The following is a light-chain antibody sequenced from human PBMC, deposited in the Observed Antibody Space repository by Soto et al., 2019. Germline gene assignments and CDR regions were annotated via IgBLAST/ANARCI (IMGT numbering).Light chain of an antibody. V-gene: IGKV3-20*01. CDR3: QQYGSSPRT. Sequence: EVVLTRSPATLSLSPGERATLSCRASQSVSSSYLAWYQQKPGQAPRLLIYGASSRATGIPDRFSGSGSVTDFTLTISRLEPEDFAVYYCQQYGSSPRTFGQGTKVDIK. J-gene: IGKJ1*01. CDR1: QSVSSSY. CDR2: GAS.